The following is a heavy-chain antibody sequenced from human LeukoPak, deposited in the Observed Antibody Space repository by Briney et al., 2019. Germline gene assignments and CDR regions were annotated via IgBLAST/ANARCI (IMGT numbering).Heavy chain of an antibody. CDR2: IYYSGST. V-gene: IGHV4-59*01. Sequence: PSETLSLTCTVSGGSISSYYWSWIRQPPGKGLEWIGYIYYSGSTNYNPSPKSRVTIAVDTSKNQFSLKLSSVTAADTAVYYCARAAYSSGWYGPPRDWFDPWGQGTLVTVSS. D-gene: IGHD6-19*01. CDR1: GGSISSYY. CDR3: ARAAYSSGWYGPPRDWFDP. J-gene: IGHJ5*02.